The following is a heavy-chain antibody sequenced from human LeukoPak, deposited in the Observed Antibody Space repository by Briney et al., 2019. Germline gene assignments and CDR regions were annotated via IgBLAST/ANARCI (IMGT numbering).Heavy chain of an antibody. CDR2: IDWDDDK. J-gene: IGHJ4*02. Sequence: SGPTLVNPTQTLTLTCTFSGFSLSTSGMSMSWIRQPPGKALEWLARIDWDDDKYYTTSLKTRLTISKDISKNQVALTMTNMDPVDTGTYYCARTGLEYCSGGSCYDHWGQGTLVTVSS. CDR3: ARTGLEYCSGGSCYDH. D-gene: IGHD2-15*01. CDR1: GFSLSTSGMS. V-gene: IGHV2-70*11.